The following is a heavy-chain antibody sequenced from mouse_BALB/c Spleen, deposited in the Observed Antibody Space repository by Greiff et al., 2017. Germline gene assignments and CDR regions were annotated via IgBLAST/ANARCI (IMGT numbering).Heavy chain of an antibody. D-gene: IGHD2-4*01. V-gene: IGHV1S29*02. J-gene: IGHJ3*01. CDR1: GYTFTDYN. Sequence: VQLQQSGPELVKPGASVKISCKASGYTFTDYNMHWVKQSHGKSLEWIGYIYPYNGGTGYNQKFKSKATLTVDNSSSTAYMELRSLTSEDSAVYYCARGDYDVWFAYWGQGTLVTVSA. CDR2: IYPYNGGT. CDR3: ARGDYDVWFAY.